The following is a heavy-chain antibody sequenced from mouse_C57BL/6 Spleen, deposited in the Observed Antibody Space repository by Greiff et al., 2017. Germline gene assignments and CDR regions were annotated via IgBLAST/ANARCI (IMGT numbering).Heavy chain of an antibody. CDR2: FHPYNDDT. CDR1: GYTFTTYP. CDR3: ARKGLYGNYFDY. D-gene: IGHD2-1*01. J-gene: IGHJ2*01. Sequence: QVQLKESGAELVKPGASVKMSCKASGYTFTTYPIEWMKQNHGKSLEWIGNFHPYNDDTKYNEKFKGKATLTVEKSSSTVYLELSRLTSDDSAVYYCARKGLYGNYFDYWGQGTTLTVSS. V-gene: IGHV1-47*01.